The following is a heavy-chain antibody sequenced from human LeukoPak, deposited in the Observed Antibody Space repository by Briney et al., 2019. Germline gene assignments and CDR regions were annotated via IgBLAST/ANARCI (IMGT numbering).Heavy chain of an antibody. CDR1: GYTFIGYY. D-gene: IGHD3-22*01. CDR2: INPNSGGT. Sequence: ASVKVSCKASGYTFIGYYMHWVRQAPGQGLEWMGWINPNSGGTNYAQKFQGRVTMTRDTSISTAYMELSRLRSDDTAVYYCARTKFYYDSSGYYLGSNWFDPWGQGTLVTVSS. V-gene: IGHV1-2*02. J-gene: IGHJ5*02. CDR3: ARTKFYYDSSGYYLGSNWFDP.